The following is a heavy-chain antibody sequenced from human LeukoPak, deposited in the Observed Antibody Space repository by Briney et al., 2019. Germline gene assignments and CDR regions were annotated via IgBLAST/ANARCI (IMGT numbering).Heavy chain of an antibody. D-gene: IGHD2-2*01. V-gene: IGHV3-23*01. CDR1: GFTFSSYA. Sequence: GGSLRLSCAASGFTFSSYAMSWVRQAPGKGLEWVSGISGSGGSTYYADSVKGRFTISRDNSKNTLYLQMNSLRAEDTAVYFCARGGHCSTTSCSNYDGMDVWGQGTTLTVSS. J-gene: IGHJ6*02. CDR2: ISGSGGST. CDR3: ARGGHCSTTSCSNYDGMDV.